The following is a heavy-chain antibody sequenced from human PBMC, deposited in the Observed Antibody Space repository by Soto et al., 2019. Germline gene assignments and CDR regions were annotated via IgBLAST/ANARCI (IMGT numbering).Heavy chain of an antibody. CDR2: IRSKANSYAT. CDR3: TRPNSSGWYPGYYGMDV. J-gene: IGHJ6*02. V-gene: IGHV3-73*01. Sequence: PGGSLRLSCAASGFTFSGSAMHWVRQASGKGLEWVGRIRSKANSYATAYAASVKGRFTISRDDSKNTAYLQMNSLKTEDTAVYYCTRPNSSGWYPGYYGMDVWGQGTTVTVSS. D-gene: IGHD6-19*01. CDR1: GFTFSGSA.